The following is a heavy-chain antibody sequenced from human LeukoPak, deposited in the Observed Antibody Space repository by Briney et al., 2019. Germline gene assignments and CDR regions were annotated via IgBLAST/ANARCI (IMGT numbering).Heavy chain of an antibody. J-gene: IGHJ4*02. CDR1: GFTVSSNY. V-gene: IGHV3-66*02. CDR2: IYSGGST. CDR3: ARDFDYGDSAYYFDY. Sequence: GGSLRLSCAASGFTVSSNYMSWVRQAPGKGLEWVSVIYSGGSTCYADSVKGRFTISRDNSKNTLYLQMNSLRAEDTAVYYCARDFDYGDSAYYFDYWGQGTLVTVSS. D-gene: IGHD4-17*01.